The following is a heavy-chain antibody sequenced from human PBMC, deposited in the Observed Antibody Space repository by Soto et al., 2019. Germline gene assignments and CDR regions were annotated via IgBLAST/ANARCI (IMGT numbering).Heavy chain of an antibody. CDR3: ARVNYYASSGDYVGLDY. CDR1: GGSIDSGGHY. D-gene: IGHD3-22*01. V-gene: IGHV4-31*03. J-gene: IGHJ4*02. CDR2: IYYSGDA. Sequence: QVQLQESGPGLVKPSQTVSLTCTVAGGSIDSGGHYWSWIRQHPGRGLEWIGYIYYSGDANYNPSIKIRVSLSIDPSENQFSLTLTSVTAADTAVYYCARVNYYASSGDYVGLDYWGQGILVTVSS.